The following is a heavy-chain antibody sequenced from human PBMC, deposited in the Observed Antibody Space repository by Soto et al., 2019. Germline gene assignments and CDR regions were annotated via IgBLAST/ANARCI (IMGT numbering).Heavy chain of an antibody. CDR3: AKDNCISTSCYRLYNWFDP. J-gene: IGHJ5*02. CDR2: ISYDGSNK. V-gene: IGHV3-30*18. D-gene: IGHD2-2*01. Sequence: GGSLRLSCAASGFTFSSYGMHWVRQAPGKGLEWVAVISYDGSNKYYADSVRGRSTISRDNSKNTLYLQMNSLRAEDTAVYYCAKDNCISTSCYRLYNWFDPWGQGTLVTVSS. CDR1: GFTFSSYG.